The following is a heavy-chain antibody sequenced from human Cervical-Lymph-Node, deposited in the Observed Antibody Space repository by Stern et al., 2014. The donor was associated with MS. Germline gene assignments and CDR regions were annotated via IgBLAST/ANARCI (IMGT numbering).Heavy chain of an antibody. CDR1: GGSISSGGYS. V-gene: IGHV4-30-2*01. CDR2: IYHSGST. J-gene: IGHJ3*02. D-gene: IGHD4-17*01. CDR3: ARSSTVTPNAFDI. Sequence: QLQLQESGSGLVKPSQTLSLTCAVSGGSISSGGYSWSWIRQPPGKGLEWIGYIYHSGSTAYTPSLKSRVTISVDRSKNQFSLKLSSVTAADTAVYYCARSSTVTPNAFDIWGQGTMVTVSS.